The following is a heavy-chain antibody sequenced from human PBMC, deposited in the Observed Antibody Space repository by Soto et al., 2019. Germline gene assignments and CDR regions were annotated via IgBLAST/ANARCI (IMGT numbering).Heavy chain of an antibody. CDR2: IYYSGST. CDR3: ARGHDSSGYYLFFYYYYGMDV. D-gene: IGHD3-22*01. J-gene: IGHJ6*02. V-gene: IGHV4-39*01. CDR1: GGSIGSSSYY. Sequence: SETLSLTCTVSGGSIGSSSYYWGGIRQPPGKGLEWIGSIYYSGSTYYNPSLKSRVTISVDTSKNQFSLKLSSVTAADTAVYYCARGHDSSGYYLFFYYYYGMDVWGQGTTVTVSS.